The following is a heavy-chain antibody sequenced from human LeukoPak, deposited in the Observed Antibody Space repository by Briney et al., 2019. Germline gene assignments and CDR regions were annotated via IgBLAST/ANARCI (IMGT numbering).Heavy chain of an antibody. D-gene: IGHD3-22*01. Sequence: SETLSLTCAVYGGSFSGYYWSWIRQPPGKGLEWIGEINHSGSTNYNPSLKSRVTISVDTSKNQFSLKLSSVTAADTAVYYCASFERNDSSGPLSVWGQGTMVTVSS. J-gene: IGHJ3*01. CDR1: GGSFSGYY. V-gene: IGHV4-34*01. CDR2: INHSGST. CDR3: ASFERNDSSGPLSV.